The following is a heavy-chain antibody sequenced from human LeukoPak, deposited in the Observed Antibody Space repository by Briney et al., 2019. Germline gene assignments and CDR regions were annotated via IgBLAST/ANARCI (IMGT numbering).Heavy chain of an antibody. J-gene: IGHJ4*02. CDR2: ISSSGSTI. CDR3: AGASYSSSWYADY. V-gene: IGHV3-48*03. Sequence: GGSLRLSCAASGFTFSSYEMNWVRQAPGKGLEWVSYISSSGSTIYYADSVKGRFTISRDNAKNSLYLQMNSLRAEDTAVYYCAGASYSSSWYADYWGQGTLVTVSS. D-gene: IGHD6-13*01. CDR1: GFTFSSYE.